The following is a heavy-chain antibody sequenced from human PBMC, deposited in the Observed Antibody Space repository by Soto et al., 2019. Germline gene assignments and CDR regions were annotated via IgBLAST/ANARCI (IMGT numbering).Heavy chain of an antibody. CDR1: GGTFSSYT. CDR3: AGVTTTKSKPNYYYYMDV. J-gene: IGHJ6*03. Sequence: SVKVSCKASGGTFSSYTISWVRQAPGQGLEWMGRIIPILGIANYAQKFQGRVTITADKSTSTAYMELSSLRSEDTAVYYCAGVTTTKSKPNYYYYMDVWGKGTTVTVSS. D-gene: IGHD4-17*01. CDR2: IIPILGIA. V-gene: IGHV1-69*02.